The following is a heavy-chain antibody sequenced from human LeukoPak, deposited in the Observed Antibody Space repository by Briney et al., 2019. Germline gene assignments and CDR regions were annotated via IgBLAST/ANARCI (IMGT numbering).Heavy chain of an antibody. CDR1: GYTFTSYD. J-gene: IGHJ4*02. Sequence: ASVKVSCKASGYTFTSYDINWVRQATGQGLEWMGWMNPNSGNTGYAQKFQGRVTVTRNTSISTAYMELSSLRSEDTAVYYCARALSNGGNPVDYWGQGTLVTVSS. CDR2: MNPNSGNT. CDR3: ARALSNGGNPVDY. V-gene: IGHV1-8*01. D-gene: IGHD4-23*01.